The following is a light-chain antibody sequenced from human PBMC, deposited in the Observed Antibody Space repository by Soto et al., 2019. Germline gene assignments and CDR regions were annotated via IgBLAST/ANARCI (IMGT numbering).Light chain of an antibody. V-gene: IGLV2-8*01. CDR1: NSDVGGYNY. Sequence: QSVVTQPPSASGSLGQSVIISCTGTNSDVGGYNYVSWYQQHPGKAPKLMIFEVNKRPSGVPDRFSGSKSGNTASLTVSGLQAEDEANYYCCSYAGSSTFVVFGTGTKLTVL. CDR3: CSYAGSSTFVV. CDR2: EVN. J-gene: IGLJ1*01.